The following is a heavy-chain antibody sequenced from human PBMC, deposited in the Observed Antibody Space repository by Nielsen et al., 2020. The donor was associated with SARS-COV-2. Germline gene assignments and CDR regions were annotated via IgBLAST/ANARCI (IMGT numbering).Heavy chain of an antibody. V-gene: IGHV4-31*11. J-gene: IGHJ5*02. D-gene: IGHD3-10*01. Sequence: SETLSLTCAVSGGSISTNEYYWSRIRQHPGKGLEWIGYIHYVGSTYYNPSLQGRVTMSVDTSENQFSLKLKSVTAADTAVYYCAKTHYYSGRRFDPWGQGTLVTVSS. CDR3: AKTHYYSGRRFDP. CDR1: GGSISTNEYY. CDR2: IHYVGST.